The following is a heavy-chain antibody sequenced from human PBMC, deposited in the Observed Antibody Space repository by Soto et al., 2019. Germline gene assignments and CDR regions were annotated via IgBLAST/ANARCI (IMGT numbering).Heavy chain of an antibody. CDR3: ATEHYFDSSNDLKDV. Sequence: NLYLTCSVAGASVRSAGYHWNWIRQSPGKGLEWIGDIYYSGRTTYNPSLTSRVTISIDTSKNQFSLMLRSVTAADTAVYYCATEHYFDSSNDLKDVWGQVITVT. CDR2: IYYSGRT. V-gene: IGHV4-31*03. J-gene: IGHJ6*02. D-gene: IGHD3-22*01. CDR1: GASVRSAGYH.